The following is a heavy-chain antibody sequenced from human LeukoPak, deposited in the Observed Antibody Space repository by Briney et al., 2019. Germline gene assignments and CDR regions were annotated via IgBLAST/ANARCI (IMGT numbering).Heavy chain of an antibody. CDR1: GYTFTGYY. J-gene: IGHJ4*02. V-gene: IGHV1-2*02. CDR3: ARDLLFSGYNWNEVY. D-gene: IGHD1-1*01. CDR2: INPKSDAT. Sequence: GASVKVSCKASGYTFTGYYIHWVRQAPGQGLEWMGWINPKSDATNYAQTFQGRVTMTRDTSISTAYMELSRLRSDDTAVYYCARDLLFSGYNWNEVYWGQGTLVTVSS.